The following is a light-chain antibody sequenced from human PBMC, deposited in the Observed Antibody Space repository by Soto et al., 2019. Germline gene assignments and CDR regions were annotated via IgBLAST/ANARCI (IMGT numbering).Light chain of an antibody. CDR3: QQYNNWPPWT. J-gene: IGKJ1*01. V-gene: IGKV3-15*01. CDR1: QSVSSN. CDR2: GAS. Sequence: EIVMTQSPATLSVSPGERATLSCRASQSVSSNLAWYQQKPGQAPRLLIYGASTRATGIPARFSGSGSWIEFTLTISSLQSEDFAVYYCQQYNNWPPWTFGQGTKVEIK.